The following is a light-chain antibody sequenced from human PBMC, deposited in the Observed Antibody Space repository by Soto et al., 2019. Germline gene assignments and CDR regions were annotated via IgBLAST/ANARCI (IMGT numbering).Light chain of an antibody. Sequence: ENLLTQSPDTLSLSAGERATLFCRASEIINSGYLAWYQQKPGRAPRLLIYGASKRATGIPDRFSGSESGTHFTLTINSLEPEDSAVYYCQQYGRSPPLGQGTRLDIK. CDR3: QQYGRSPP. J-gene: IGKJ5*01. CDR1: EIINSGY. CDR2: GAS. V-gene: IGKV3-20*01.